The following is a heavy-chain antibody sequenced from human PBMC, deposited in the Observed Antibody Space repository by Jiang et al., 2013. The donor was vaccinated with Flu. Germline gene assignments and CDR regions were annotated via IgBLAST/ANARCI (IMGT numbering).Heavy chain of an antibody. J-gene: IGHJ4*02. CDR3: ARLMSYSNYFDY. Sequence: GLVKPSETLSLTCTVSGGSISSYYWSWIRQPPGKGLEWIGYIYFSGSSNYNPSLKSRVTVSVDTSKNQFSLKLSSVTAADTAVYYCARLMSYSNYFDYWGQGTLVTVSS. D-gene: IGHD4-11*01. V-gene: IGHV4-59*01. CDR2: IYFSGSS. CDR1: GGSISSYY.